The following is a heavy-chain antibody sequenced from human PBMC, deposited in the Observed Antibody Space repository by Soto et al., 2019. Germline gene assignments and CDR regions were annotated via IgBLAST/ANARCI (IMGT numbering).Heavy chain of an antibody. V-gene: IGHV1-18*01. CDR1: GYTFTSYG. J-gene: IGHJ5*02. D-gene: IGHD6-13*01. CDR3: ARFFRRGTIAAAGTGGWFDP. Sequence: QVQLVQSGAEVKKPGASVKVSCKASGYTFTSYGISWVRQAPGQGLEWMGWISAYNGNTNYAQKLQGGVTMTTDTSTSTAYMELRSLRSDDTAVYYCARFFRRGTIAAAGTGGWFDPWGQGTLVTVSS. CDR2: ISAYNGNT.